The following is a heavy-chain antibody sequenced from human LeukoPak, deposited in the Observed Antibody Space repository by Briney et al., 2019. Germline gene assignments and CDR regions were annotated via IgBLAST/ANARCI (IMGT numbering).Heavy chain of an antibody. Sequence: PGGSLRLSCAASGFTLSNYAMSWVRQAPGRGLEWVSTVSGRGDDTYYLDSVKGRFTISRDNSKNTLYLQMNSLRAEDAAIYYCTKEDGGSYYYFDYWGQGTLVTVSS. V-gene: IGHV3-23*01. CDR1: GFTLSNYA. J-gene: IGHJ4*02. CDR2: VSGRGDDT. CDR3: TKEDGGSYYYFDY. D-gene: IGHD4-23*01.